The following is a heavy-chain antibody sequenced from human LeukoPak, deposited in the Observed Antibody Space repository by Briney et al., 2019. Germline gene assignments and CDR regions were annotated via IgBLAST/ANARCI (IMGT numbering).Heavy chain of an antibody. J-gene: IGHJ4*02. CDR3: AYLGYCSGGSCYATPEPFDY. CDR1: GYTFTSYA. CDR2: MNPNSGNT. Sequence: ASVKVSCKASGYTFTSYAMNWVRQAPGQGLEWMGWMNPNSGNTGYAQKFQGRVTMTRNTSISTAYMELSSLRSEDTAVYYCAYLGYCSGGSCYATPEPFDYWGQGTLVTVSS. D-gene: IGHD2-15*01. V-gene: IGHV1-8*02.